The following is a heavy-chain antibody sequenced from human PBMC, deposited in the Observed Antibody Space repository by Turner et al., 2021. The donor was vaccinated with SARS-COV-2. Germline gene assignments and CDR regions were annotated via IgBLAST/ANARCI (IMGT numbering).Heavy chain of an antibody. CDR3: ARDPNAGYYYMDV. CDR2: INSDGSST. CDR1: GFNFSSYW. D-gene: IGHD2-8*01. J-gene: IGHJ6*03. Sequence: FQLVESGGGLAQPVRSLSLSCAASGFNFSSYWMHWVRQAPGKGLVGVSRINSDGSSTSYADSVKGRFTISRDNAKNTLYLQMNSLTAEDTAVYYCARDPNAGYYYMDVWGKGTTVTVSS. V-gene: IGHV3-74*01.